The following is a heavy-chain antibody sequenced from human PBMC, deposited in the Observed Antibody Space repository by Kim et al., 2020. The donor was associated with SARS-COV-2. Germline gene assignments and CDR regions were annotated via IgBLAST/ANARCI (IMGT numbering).Heavy chain of an antibody. CDR2: IYYSGST. Sequence: SETLSLTCTVSGGSISSGGYYWSWIRQHPGKGLEWIGYIYYSGSTYYNPSLKSRVTISVDTSKNQFSLKLSSVTAADTAVYYCARVVPDPLFDYWGQGTLVTVSS. V-gene: IGHV4-31*03. CDR3: ARVVPDPLFDY. CDR1: GGSISSGGYY. J-gene: IGHJ4*02.